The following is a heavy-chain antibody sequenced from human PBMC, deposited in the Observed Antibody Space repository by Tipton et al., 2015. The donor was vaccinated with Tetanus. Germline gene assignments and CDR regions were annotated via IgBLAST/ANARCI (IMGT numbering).Heavy chain of an antibody. J-gene: IGHJ4*02. CDR3: AREADCSGGSCFSGDFDT. CDR1: GFIFSNYM. Sequence: SLRLSCTTSGFIFSNYMMNWVRQAPGKGLEWVSSISSSSSYIYYGDSAKGRFTISRDNAKNTLYLQMNSLRAEDTALYYCAREADCSGGSCFSGDFDTWGQGTQVTVSS. D-gene: IGHD2-15*01. CDR2: ISSSSSYI. V-gene: IGHV3-21*01.